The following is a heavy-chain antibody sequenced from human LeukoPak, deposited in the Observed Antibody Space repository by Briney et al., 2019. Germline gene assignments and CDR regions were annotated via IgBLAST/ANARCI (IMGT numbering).Heavy chain of an antibody. D-gene: IGHD4-17*01. CDR1: GFTFSSYG. CDR2: IRVSGGST. Sequence: GSLRLSCAASGFTFSSYGMSWVRQAPGKGLEWVSSIRVSGGSTYYADSVKGRFTISRDNSKNTLYLQINSLRAEDTAVYYCAKGTGDITWVFDYWGQGALVTVSS. J-gene: IGHJ4*02. CDR3: AKGTGDITWVFDY. V-gene: IGHV3-23*01.